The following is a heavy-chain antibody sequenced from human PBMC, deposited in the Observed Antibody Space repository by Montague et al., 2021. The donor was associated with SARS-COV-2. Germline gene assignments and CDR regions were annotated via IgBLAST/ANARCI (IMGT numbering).Heavy chain of an antibody. CDR2: ISYDGSNK. CDR3: ARSRSGSYLDAFDI. V-gene: IGHV3-30-3*01. Sequence: SQRLSCAASGFTFSSYAMHWVRQAPGKGLEWVAVISYDGSNKYYADSVKGRFTISRDNSKNTLYLQMNSLRAEDTAVYYCARSRSGSYLDAFDIWGQGTMVTVSS. D-gene: IGHD1-26*01. CDR1: GFTFSSYA. J-gene: IGHJ3*02.